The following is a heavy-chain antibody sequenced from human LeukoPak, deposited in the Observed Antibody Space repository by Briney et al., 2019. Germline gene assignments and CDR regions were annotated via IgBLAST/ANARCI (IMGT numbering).Heavy chain of an antibody. CDR1: GGTFTSYSYA. CDR2: IIPLVGSA. J-gene: IGHJ4*02. D-gene: IGHD1-26*01. V-gene: IGHV1-69*05. CDR3: AREVGASYLDH. Sequence: SVKVSCKAPGGTFTSYSYAISWVRQAPGQGLEWMGGIIPLVGSAAYAQKSQGRVTISTDEATNTVHMEVSSLTSDDTAVYYCAREVGASYLDHWGQGTLVTVSS.